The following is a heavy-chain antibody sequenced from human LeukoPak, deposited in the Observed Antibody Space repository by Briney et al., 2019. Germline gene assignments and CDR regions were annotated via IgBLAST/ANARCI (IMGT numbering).Heavy chain of an antibody. Sequence: GGSLRLSCAASGFTFSSYAMHWVRQAPGKGLEWVAVISYDGSNKYYADSVKGRFTISRDNSKNTLYPQMNSLRAEDTAVYYCARLGTRGLAANNYYYYGMDVWGQGTTVIVSS. CDR2: ISYDGSNK. V-gene: IGHV3-30-3*01. J-gene: IGHJ6*02. CDR3: ARLGTRGLAANNYYYYGMDV. D-gene: IGHD2-15*01. CDR1: GFTFSSYA.